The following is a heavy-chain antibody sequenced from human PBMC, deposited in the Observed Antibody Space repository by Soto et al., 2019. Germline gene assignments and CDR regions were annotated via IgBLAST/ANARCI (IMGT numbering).Heavy chain of an antibody. CDR3: ARVRDITMIVVNAFDI. D-gene: IGHD3-22*01. Sequence: ASVKVSCKASGYTFTIYGISWVRQAPGQGLEWMGWISAYNGNTNYAQKLQGRVTITADTSTSTAYMELSSLRSEDTAVYYCARVRDITMIVVNAFDIWGQGTMVTVSS. CDR2: ISAYNGNT. V-gene: IGHV1-18*01. CDR1: GYTFTIYG. J-gene: IGHJ3*02.